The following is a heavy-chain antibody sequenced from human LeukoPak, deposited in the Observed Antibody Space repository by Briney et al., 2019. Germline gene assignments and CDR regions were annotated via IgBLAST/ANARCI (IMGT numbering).Heavy chain of an antibody. V-gene: IGHV1-69*04. CDR1: GGTFSSYA. CDR2: IIPILGIA. CDR3: ARGTYYYDSSGYPDDY. Sequence: SVKVSCKASGGTFSSYAISWVRQAPGQGFEWMGRIIPILGIANYAQKFQGRVTITADKSTSTAYMELSSLRSEDTAVYYCARGTYYYDSSGYPDDYWGQGTLVTVSS. J-gene: IGHJ4*02. D-gene: IGHD3-22*01.